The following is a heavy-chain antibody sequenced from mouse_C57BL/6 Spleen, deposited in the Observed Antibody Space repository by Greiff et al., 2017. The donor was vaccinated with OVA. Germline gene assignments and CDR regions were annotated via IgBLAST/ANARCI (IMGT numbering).Heavy chain of an antibody. CDR1: GYAFSSSW. Sequence: QVQLQQPGPELVKPGASVKISCKASGYAFSSSWMNWVKQRPGKGLEWIGRIYPGDGGTTYNGKFKGKATLTADKSSSTAYMQLSSLTSEDSAVYFSARWLPHYAMDYWGQGTSVTVSS. D-gene: IGHD2-2*01. CDR3: ARWLPHYAMDY. J-gene: IGHJ4*01. CDR2: IYPGDGGT. V-gene: IGHV1-82*01.